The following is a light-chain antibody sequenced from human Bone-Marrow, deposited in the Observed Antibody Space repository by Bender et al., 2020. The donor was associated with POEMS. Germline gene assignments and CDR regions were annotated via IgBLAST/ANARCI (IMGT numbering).Light chain of an antibody. CDR3: YSTDSSGNHGV. V-gene: IGLV3-10*01. Sequence: SYELTQPPSVSVSPGQTARITCFGDALPRNYAYWYQQKSGQAPVLVIYEDSERPSGIPERFSGSNSGTMATLTISGAQVEDEADYYCYSTDSSGNHGVFGGGTKLTVL. J-gene: IGLJ3*02. CDR1: ALPRNY. CDR2: EDS.